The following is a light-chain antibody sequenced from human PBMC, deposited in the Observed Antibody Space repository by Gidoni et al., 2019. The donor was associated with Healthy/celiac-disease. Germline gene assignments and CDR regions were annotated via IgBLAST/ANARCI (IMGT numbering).Light chain of an antibody. CDR1: QSVSSN. J-gene: IGKJ1*01. CDR3: QQYNNWPRT. Sequence: IVITQSPATLSVSPGERATLSCRPSQSVSSNVAWYQQKPGQAPRLLIYGASTRATGIPARLSGSGSGTEFTRTISSLQSEDFAVYYCQQYNNWPRTFGQGTKVEIK. V-gene: IGKV3-15*01. CDR2: GAS.